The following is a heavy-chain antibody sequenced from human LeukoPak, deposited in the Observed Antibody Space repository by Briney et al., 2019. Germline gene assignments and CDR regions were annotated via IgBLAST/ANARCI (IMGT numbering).Heavy chain of an antibody. D-gene: IGHD2-2*01. J-gene: IGHJ4*02. CDR2: INTDGRST. CDR3: ARGYCSSTSCYFDY. V-gene: IGHV3-74*01. CDR1: GFSFSSHY. Sequence: PGGSLRLSCAASGFSFSSHYMHWVRQAPGKGLVWVSLINTDGRSTIYADSVKGRFTISRDNAKNSLYLQMNSLRAEDTALYYCARGYCSSTSCYFDYWGQGTLDTVSS.